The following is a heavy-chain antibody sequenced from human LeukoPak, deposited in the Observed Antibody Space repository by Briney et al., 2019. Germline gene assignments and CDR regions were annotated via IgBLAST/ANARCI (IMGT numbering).Heavy chain of an antibody. CDR1: GFTFSSYS. CDR2: ISSSSSTI. CDR3: ARADYGDYAGADY. J-gene: IGHJ4*02. Sequence: GGSLRLSCAASGFTFSSYSMNWVRQAPGKGLEWVSYISSSSSTIYYADSVKGRFTISRDNTKNSLYLQMNSLRAEDTAVYYCARADYGDYAGADYWGQGTLVTVSS. D-gene: IGHD4-17*01. V-gene: IGHV3-48*04.